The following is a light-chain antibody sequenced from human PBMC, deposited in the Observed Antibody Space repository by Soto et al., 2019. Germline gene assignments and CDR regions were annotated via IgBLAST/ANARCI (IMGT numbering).Light chain of an antibody. CDR1: SSDIGRYNS. Sequence: SALTQPASVSGSPRQSITISCTGNSSDIGRYNSVSWYQQHPGKVPKLIISEGRDRPSGVSDRFSGSTSGNSASLTTSGLHAGVEADDDCSSYKPTSTQVFGSGTKVTVL. CDR3: SSYKPTSTQV. CDR2: EGR. V-gene: IGLV2-14*01. J-gene: IGLJ1*01.